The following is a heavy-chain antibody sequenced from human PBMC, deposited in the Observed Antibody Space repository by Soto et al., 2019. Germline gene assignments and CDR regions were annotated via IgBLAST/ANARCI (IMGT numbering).Heavy chain of an antibody. CDR2: IYYSGNT. CDR1: GGSITRGGYY. Sequence: SETLSLTCTGSGGSITRGGYYWGWIRQPPGKGLEWIGSIYYSGNTDYNPSLKSRVTISVDTSKNQFSLKVNSVTTADTAVYYCARHEDALFLEWLPNYYMDVWGKRTTVTVSS. CDR3: ARHEDALFLEWLPNYYMDV. D-gene: IGHD3-3*01. J-gene: IGHJ6*03. V-gene: IGHV4-39*01.